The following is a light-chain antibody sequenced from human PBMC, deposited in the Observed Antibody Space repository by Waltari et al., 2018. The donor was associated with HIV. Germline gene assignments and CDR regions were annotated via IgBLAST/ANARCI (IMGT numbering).Light chain of an antibody. V-gene: IGLV2-8*01. CDR3: SSYAGSNNLL. CDR1: SSDVGSYNF. J-gene: IGLJ2*01. CDR2: EVS. Sequence: QSALTQPPSPSGSPGQSVTIPFTGTSSDVGSYNFVSWYKQHPGKAPKLLIFEVSKRPSGVPDRFSGSKSGNTASLTVSGLQPEDEADYYCSSYAGSNNLLFGGGTKLTVL.